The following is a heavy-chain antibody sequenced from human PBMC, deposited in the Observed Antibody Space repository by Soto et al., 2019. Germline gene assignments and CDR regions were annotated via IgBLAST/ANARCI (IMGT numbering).Heavy chain of an antibody. CDR3: ARFDYSNYDAAYYYVTEV. CDR2: ISAYNGNT. J-gene: IGHJ6*02. D-gene: IGHD4-4*01. V-gene: IGHV1-18*01. Sequence: RSPQQYTKKGLEWMGWISAYNGNTNYAQKLQGRVTMTTDTSTSTAYMELRSLRSDDTAVYYCARFDYSNYDAAYYYVTEVWGQGTTVIVSS.